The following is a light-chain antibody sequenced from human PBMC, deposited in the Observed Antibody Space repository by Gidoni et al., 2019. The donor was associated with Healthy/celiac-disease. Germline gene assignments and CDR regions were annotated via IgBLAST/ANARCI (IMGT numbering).Light chain of an antibody. CDR2: AAS. CDR1: QSVSSY. J-gene: IGKJ4*01. V-gene: IGKV3-11*01. Sequence: EIVLTQSPATLSLSPGERATLSCRASQSVSSYLAWYQQKPGQAPRLLIYAASSRATGIPTRFSGGGCGTDFTLTISSLEPEDFAVYYCQRRSNLLTFGGGTKVEIK. CDR3: QRRSNLLT.